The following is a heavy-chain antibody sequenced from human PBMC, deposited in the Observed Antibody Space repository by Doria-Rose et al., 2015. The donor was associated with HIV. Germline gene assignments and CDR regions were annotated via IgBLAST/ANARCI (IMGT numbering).Heavy chain of an antibody. Sequence: QVQLQESGPGPVKPSGTLSLTCAVFGVPVYTGHWWTWVRQAPGKGLEWIGEIHHTVTTNYNPSLRSRVTISEDSSKTQISLTLQSVTAADTAVYFCARGEDCVGGSCYSADWGQGILVTVSS. J-gene: IGHJ4*02. CDR2: IHHTVTT. CDR3: ARGEDCVGGSCYSAD. D-gene: IGHD2-15*01. V-gene: IGHV4-4*02. CDR1: GVPVYTGHW.